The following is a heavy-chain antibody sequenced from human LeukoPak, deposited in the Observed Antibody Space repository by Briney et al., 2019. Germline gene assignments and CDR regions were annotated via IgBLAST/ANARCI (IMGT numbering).Heavy chain of an antibody. CDR1: GGSISSGDYY. V-gene: IGHV4-30-4*01. CDR3: ARDLTGYFDY. Sequence: SETLSLTCTVSGGSISSGDYYWSWIRQPPGKGLEWIGYIYYSGSTYYNPPLKSRVTISVDTSKNQFSLKLSSATAADTAVYYCARDLTGYFDYWGQGTLVTVSS. J-gene: IGHJ4*02. CDR2: IYYSGST. D-gene: IGHD3-10*01.